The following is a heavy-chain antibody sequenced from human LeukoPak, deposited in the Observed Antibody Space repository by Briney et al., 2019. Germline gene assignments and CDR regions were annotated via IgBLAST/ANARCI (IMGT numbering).Heavy chain of an antibody. V-gene: IGHV4-59*12. CDR2: IYYRGST. CDR3: ANLAWHGSAHFSY. D-gene: IGHD3-3*02. J-gene: IGHJ4*02. Sequence: SETLSLTCTVSGGSINNYYWSWIRQPPGKGLEWIGYIYYRGSTNYNPSLKSRITISVDTSKNQFSLKLSSVTAVDTAVYYCANLAWHGSAHFSYWGQGTLVTVSS. CDR1: GGSINNYY.